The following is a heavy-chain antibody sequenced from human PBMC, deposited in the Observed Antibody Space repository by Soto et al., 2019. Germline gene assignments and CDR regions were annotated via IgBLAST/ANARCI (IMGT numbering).Heavy chain of an antibody. V-gene: IGHV1-69*12. D-gene: IGHD7-27*01. CDR1: GGTFSSYA. J-gene: IGHJ2*01. CDR3: ARARDWGRDWYFDL. Sequence: QVQLVQSGAEVKKPGSSVKVSCKASGGTFSSYAISWVRQAPGQGREWMGGIIPIFGSANYAQKFQGRVTRTADESTSTAYMELSSLSSEDTAVYYGARARDWGRDWYFDLWGRGTLVTVSS. CDR2: IIPIFGSA.